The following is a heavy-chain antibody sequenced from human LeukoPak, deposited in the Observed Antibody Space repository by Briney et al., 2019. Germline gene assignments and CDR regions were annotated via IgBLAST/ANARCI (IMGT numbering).Heavy chain of an antibody. CDR1: GFSVSSNY. V-gene: IGHV3-66*02. CDR2: IYTGGTT. Sequence: GGSLRPSCAASGFSVSSNYMNWVRQAPGKGLEWVSAIYTGGTTYYADSVKGRFTISRDNSKNTLYLQMNSLRAEDTAVYYCARDKLGSGYSSDFDSWGQGTLVTVSS. D-gene: IGHD6-19*01. CDR3: ARDKLGSGYSSDFDS. J-gene: IGHJ4*02.